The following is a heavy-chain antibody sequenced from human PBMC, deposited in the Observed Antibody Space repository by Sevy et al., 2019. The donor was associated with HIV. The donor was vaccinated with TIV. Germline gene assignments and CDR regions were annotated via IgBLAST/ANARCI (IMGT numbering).Heavy chain of an antibody. J-gene: IGHJ4*02. CDR1: GFTFSIYT. CDR3: ASGSLDSTGYPFDY. V-gene: IGHV3-21*01. Sequence: GGSLRLSCAASGFTFSIYTMNWVRQAPGKGLEWVSSISSSSTYIYYADSVRGRFTMSRDNAKNSLYLQMHSLRAEDPAVYYCASGSLDSTGYPFDYWGQGTLVTVSS. D-gene: IGHD3-22*01. CDR2: ISSSSTYI.